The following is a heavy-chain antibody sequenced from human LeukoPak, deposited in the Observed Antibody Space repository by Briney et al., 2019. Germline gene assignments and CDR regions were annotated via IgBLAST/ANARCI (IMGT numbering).Heavy chain of an antibody. D-gene: IGHD6-13*01. CDR3: GGGIAAAQRHWFDP. CDR2: ISYDGSTK. V-gene: IGHV3-30*03. CDR1: GFTFSSYG. J-gene: IGHJ5*02. Sequence: PGGSLRLSCAASGFTFSSYGMHWVRQAPGKGLEWVAVISYDGSTKYYADSVKGRFTISRDNSKNTLYLQMNSLRVEDTAVYYCGGGIAAAQRHWFDPWDQGTLVTVSS.